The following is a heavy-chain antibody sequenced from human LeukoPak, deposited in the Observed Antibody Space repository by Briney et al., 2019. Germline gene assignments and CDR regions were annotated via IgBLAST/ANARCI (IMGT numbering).Heavy chain of an antibody. D-gene: IGHD3-16*02. CDR3: ARDGHTSLDY. V-gene: IGHV3-72*01. J-gene: IGHJ4*02. Sequence: GGSLRLSCAASGFSFSDHYMDWVRQAPGKGLEWVGRIKSKAQSYTTNYAASVKGRFTISRDDAKNSLYLQMNSLKTEDTAVYYCARDGHTSLDYWGQGTLVTVSS. CDR2: IKSKAQSYTT. CDR1: GFSFSDHY.